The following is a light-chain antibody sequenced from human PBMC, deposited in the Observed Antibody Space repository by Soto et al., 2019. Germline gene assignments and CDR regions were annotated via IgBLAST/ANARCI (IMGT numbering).Light chain of an antibody. V-gene: IGKV3-20*01. J-gene: IGKJ4*02. CDR3: QQDNSYFQT. Sequence: EVVLTQSPGTLSLSPGERATLSCRASQSVSSSVLAWYQQKPGQAPRLLIYGASSRATGIPARFSGSGSGTDFTLSISSLQPDDSATYYCQQDNSYFQTVGRGNKGEIK. CDR1: QSVSSSV. CDR2: GAS.